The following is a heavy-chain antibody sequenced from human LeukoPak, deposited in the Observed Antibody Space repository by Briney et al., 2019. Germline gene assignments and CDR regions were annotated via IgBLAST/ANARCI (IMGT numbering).Heavy chain of an antibody. CDR3: ARHGPPLLWFGELLPRDAFDI. J-gene: IGHJ3*02. D-gene: IGHD3-10*01. CDR1: GGSFSGYY. CDR2: INHSGST. Sequence: KASETLSLTCAVYGGSFSGYYWSWIRQPPGKGLEWIGEINHSGSTNYNPSLKSRVTISVDTSKNQFSLKLSSVTAADTAVYYCARHGPPLLWFGELLPRDAFDIWGQGTMVTVSS. V-gene: IGHV4-34*01.